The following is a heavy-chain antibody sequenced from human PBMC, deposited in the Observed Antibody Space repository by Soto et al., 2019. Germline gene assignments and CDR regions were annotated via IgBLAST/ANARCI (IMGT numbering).Heavy chain of an antibody. J-gene: IGHJ4*02. CDR1: GFTFSSYS. CDR2: ISSSSSTI. Sequence: EVQLVESGGGLVQPGGSLRLSCAASGFTFSSYSMTWVRKAPGKGLEWVSYISSSSSTIYYADSVKGRFTISRDNAKNSLYLQMNSLRDEDTAVYYCARDTPKMPYGEFDYWGQGTLVTVSS. V-gene: IGHV3-48*02. D-gene: IGHD2-2*01. CDR3: ARDTPKMPYGEFDY.